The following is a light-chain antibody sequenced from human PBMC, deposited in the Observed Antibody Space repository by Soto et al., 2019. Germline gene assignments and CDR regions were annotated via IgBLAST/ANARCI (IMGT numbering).Light chain of an antibody. CDR2: EVR. V-gene: IGLV2-8*02. CDR3: SSYAGSSYV. CDR1: SSDVGVYIY. J-gene: IGLJ1*01. Sequence: QSVLNQPPSAPRSPGQKVTISCTRTSSDVGVYIYVTWYPQHPGKAPNLMFYEVRKRTSGVPARFSSSKSDNTASLTVSGLLAEVKADYYCSSYAGSSYVFGTGTNVTVL.